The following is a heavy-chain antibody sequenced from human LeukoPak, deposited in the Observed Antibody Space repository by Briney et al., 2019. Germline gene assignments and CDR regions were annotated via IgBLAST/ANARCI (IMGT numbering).Heavy chain of an antibody. D-gene: IGHD3-10*01. J-gene: IGHJ4*02. V-gene: IGHV3-21*04. CDR1: GFTFSSYS. Sequence: GGSLRLSCAASGFTFSSYSMNWVRQAPGKGLEWVSSISSSSSYIYYADSVKGRFTISRDNAKNSLYLQMNSLRAEDTALYYCARLQSPYYYGSGSYPDYWGQGALVTVSS. CDR3: ARLQSPYYYGSGSYPDY. CDR2: ISSSSSYI.